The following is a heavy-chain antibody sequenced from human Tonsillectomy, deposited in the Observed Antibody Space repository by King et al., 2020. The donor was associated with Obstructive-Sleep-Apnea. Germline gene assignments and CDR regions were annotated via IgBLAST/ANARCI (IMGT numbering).Heavy chain of an antibody. CDR2: ISYSGST. J-gene: IGHJ4*02. CDR3: ARDRVGRDGYNRFDY. D-gene: IGHD5-24*01. CDR1: GGYINSYY. V-gene: IGHV4-59*01. Sequence: QLQESGPGLVKPSETLSLTCTVSGGYINSYYWSWIRQTPGKGLEWIGYISYSGSTNYNPSLKIRVTISVDTSKNQFSLKLSSVTAADTAVYYCARDRVGRDGYNRFDYWGQGTLVTVSS.